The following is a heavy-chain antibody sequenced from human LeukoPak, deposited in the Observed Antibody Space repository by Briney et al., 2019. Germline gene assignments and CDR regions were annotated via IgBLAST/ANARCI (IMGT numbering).Heavy chain of an antibody. J-gene: IGHJ4*02. CDR2: IKSKTDGGTT. V-gene: IGHV3-15*01. CDR3: ISDTH. Sequence: PGGSLRLSCTASGLTFANAWLSWARQAPGKGLEWVGRIKSKTDGGTTDYAAPVEGRFTISRDDSKNTLYLQMNSLKNEDTALYYCISDTHWGQGTLVTVSS. CDR1: GLTFANAW.